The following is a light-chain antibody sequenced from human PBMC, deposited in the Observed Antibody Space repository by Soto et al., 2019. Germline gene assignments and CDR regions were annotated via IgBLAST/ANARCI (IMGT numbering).Light chain of an antibody. Sequence: DIVLTQSPVTLSLSPGERATLSCRASQSVSSYLAWYQRKPGQAPRLLIYDASNRANGIPVRFSGSGSGTDFTLTIDNLEPEDFAIYYCQQRSNWLPIAFGKGTRLEIK. CDR3: QQRSNWLPIA. CDR1: QSVSSY. CDR2: DAS. V-gene: IGKV3-11*01. J-gene: IGKJ5*01.